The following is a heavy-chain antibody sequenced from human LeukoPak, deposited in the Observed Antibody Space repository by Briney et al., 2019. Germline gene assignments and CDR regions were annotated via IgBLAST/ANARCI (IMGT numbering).Heavy chain of an antibody. J-gene: IGHJ3*02. Sequence: SDTLSLTCGVYGGPFSDHYWSWIRQTPGKGLEWIGVINHSGSTNYNASLNNRGTISVDTSKNQFALKLRSGTASDAAVYYCSRVTADAFDIWGQGTMVTVSS. CDR1: GGPFSDHY. CDR3: SRVTADAFDI. V-gene: IGHV4-34*01. CDR2: INHSGST.